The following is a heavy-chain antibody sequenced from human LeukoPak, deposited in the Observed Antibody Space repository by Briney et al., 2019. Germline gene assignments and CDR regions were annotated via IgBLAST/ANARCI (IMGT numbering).Heavy chain of an antibody. J-gene: IGHJ4*02. CDR3: ARDTPAYSSSSPFDY. D-gene: IGHD6-6*01. V-gene: IGHV4-4*07. CDR2: IYTSGST. Sequence: PSETLSLTSTVSGGSISSYYWSWIRQPAGKGLEWIGRIYTSGSTNYNPSLKSRVTMSVDTSKNQFSLKLSSVTAADTAVYYCARDTPAYSSSSPFDYWGQGTLVTVSS. CDR1: GGSISSYY.